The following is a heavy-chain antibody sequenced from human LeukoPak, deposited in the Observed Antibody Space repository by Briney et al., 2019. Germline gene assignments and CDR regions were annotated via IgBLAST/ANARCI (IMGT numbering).Heavy chain of an antibody. Sequence: SETLSLTCTVSGGSISSYYWSWIRQPPGKGLEWIGYIYDSGSTNYNPSLKSRVTISVDTSKNQFSLRLSSVTAADTAVYYCATQMLLCHYYWGQGTLVTVSS. CDR1: GGSISSYY. V-gene: IGHV4-59*08. D-gene: IGHD3-10*01. CDR2: IYDSGST. CDR3: ATQMLLCHYY. J-gene: IGHJ4*02.